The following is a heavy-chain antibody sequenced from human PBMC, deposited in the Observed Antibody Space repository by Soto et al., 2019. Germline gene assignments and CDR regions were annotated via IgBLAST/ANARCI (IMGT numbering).Heavy chain of an antibody. CDR3: GRLTGLPHYYSTDV. CDR2: IYPGDSDT. D-gene: IGHD3-9*01. V-gene: IGHV5-51*01. CDR1: GYTFTNYW. J-gene: IGHJ6*02. Sequence: GDSLKISCQGSGYTFTNYWIGWVRQMPGKGLEWMGVIYPGDSDTKYSPSFQGQVTFSAAKSINTAYLQWTSLKASDTAMYFCGRLTGLPHYYSTDVWGQGTTVTVSS.